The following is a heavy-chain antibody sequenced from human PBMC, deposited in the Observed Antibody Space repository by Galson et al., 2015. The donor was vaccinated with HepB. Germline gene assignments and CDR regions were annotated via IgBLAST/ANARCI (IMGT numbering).Heavy chain of an antibody. CDR1: GFTFSDYY. Sequence: SLRLSCAASGFTFSDYYMSWIRQAPGKGLEWISYISSSSGYTNYADSVKGRLTVSGDNAKNSLYLQMNYVRAEDTAVYYCATSGNTFDYWGRGTLVSVSS. V-gene: IGHV3-11*06. CDR2: ISSSSGYT. D-gene: IGHD6-19*01. J-gene: IGHJ4*02. CDR3: ATSGNTFDY.